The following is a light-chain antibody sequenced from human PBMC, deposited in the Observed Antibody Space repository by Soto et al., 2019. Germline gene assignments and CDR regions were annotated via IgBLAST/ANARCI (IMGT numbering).Light chain of an antibody. J-gene: IGKJ1*01. CDR3: QQYNSYRT. CDR2: DAS. Sequence: DIQMTQSPSTLSASVGDRVTITCRARQSINIWLAWYQQKPGKAPTLLIYDASILEGGVPSRFSGSGSGTEFTVTISSLQPDDFATYYCQQYNSYRTFGQGTKVDIK. CDR1: QSINIW. V-gene: IGKV1-5*01.